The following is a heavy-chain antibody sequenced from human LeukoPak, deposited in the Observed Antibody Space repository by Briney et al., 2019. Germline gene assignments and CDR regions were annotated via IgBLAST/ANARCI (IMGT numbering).Heavy chain of an antibody. CDR1: GYTFTGYY. V-gene: IGHV1-2*02. D-gene: IGHD6-19*01. J-gene: IGHJ6*04. CDR2: INPNSGGT. Sequence: GSVKVSCKASGYTFTGYYMHWVRQAPGQGLEWMGWINPNSGGTNYAQKFQGRVTMTRDTSISTAYMELSRLRSDDTAVYYCARQSSGWSYYYGMDVWGKGTTVTVSS. CDR3: ARQSSGWSYYYGMDV.